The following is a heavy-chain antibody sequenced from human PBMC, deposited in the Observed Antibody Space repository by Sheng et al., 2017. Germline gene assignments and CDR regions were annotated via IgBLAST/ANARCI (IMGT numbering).Heavy chain of an antibody. CDR1: GGSISSYY. Sequence: QVQLQESGPGLVKPSETLSLTCTVSGGSISSYYWSWIRQPAGKGLEWIGRIYTSGSTNYNPSLKSRVTMSVDTSKNQFSLKLSSVTAADTAVYYCARSPKNIIGDYYYYGMDVWGQGTTVTVSS. CDR3: ARSPKNIIGDYYYYGMDV. J-gene: IGHJ6*02. CDR2: IYTSGST. V-gene: IGHV4-4*07. D-gene: IGHD1-20*01.